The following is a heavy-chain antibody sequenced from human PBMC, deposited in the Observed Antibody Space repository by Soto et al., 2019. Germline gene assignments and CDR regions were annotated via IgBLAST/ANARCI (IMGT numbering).Heavy chain of an antibody. CDR3: AREPIDNSYFDX. D-gene: IGHD1-1*01. CDR1: GGSISGYY. V-gene: IGHV4-4*07. CDR2: MYNSERT. J-gene: IGHJ4*02. Sequence: SETLSLTCTVSGGSISGYYWSWIRQPAGKGMEWIGSMYNSERTNYNPSLKSRVTMSMDTSKNQFSLKLTSVTAADTAVYFCAREPIDNSYFDXWGQGTLVTVSX.